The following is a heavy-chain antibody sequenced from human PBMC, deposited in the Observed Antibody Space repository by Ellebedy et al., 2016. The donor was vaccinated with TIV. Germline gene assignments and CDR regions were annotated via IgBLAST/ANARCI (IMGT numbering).Heavy chain of an antibody. J-gene: IGHJ4*02. CDR3: ARTDPWQPIDD. D-gene: IGHD2-21*02. CDR2: VYYSGSP. Sequence: MPSETLSLTCSVSGGSLSSTRYYWAWIRQPPGKGLEYIGSVYYSGSPYYNPSFKSRVTLSADKSKNQFSLNLRTVTAADTAVYYCARTDPWQPIDDWGQGILVSVSS. V-gene: IGHV4-39*01. CDR1: GGSLSSTRYY.